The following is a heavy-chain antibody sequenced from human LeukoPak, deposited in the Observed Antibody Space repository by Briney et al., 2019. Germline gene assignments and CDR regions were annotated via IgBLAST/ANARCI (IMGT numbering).Heavy chain of an antibody. D-gene: IGHD4-17*01. Sequence: GGSLRLSCAASGFSFISYGMHWVRQAPGKGLEWVGVISDDGRSKDYADSVKGRFTISRDNSKDTLYLQMNSLRDEDTAVYYCAKRPSDYGDYVSYFDYWGQGTLVTVCS. J-gene: IGHJ4*02. CDR1: GFSFISYG. CDR2: ISDDGRSK. V-gene: IGHV3-30*18. CDR3: AKRPSDYGDYVSYFDY.